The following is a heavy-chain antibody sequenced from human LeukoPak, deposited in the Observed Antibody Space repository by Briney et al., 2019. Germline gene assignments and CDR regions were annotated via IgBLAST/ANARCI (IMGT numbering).Heavy chain of an antibody. CDR2: ISSSTSTI. CDR3: ARGYYDSSGHIYYYYYMDV. D-gene: IGHD3-22*01. J-gene: IGHJ6*03. CDR1: GFTFSSYE. Sequence: GGSLRLSCAASGFTFSSYEMNWVRQAPGKGLEWVSYISSSTSTIYYADSVKGRFTISRDNAKNSLYLQMNSLRAEDTAVYYCARGYYDSSGHIYYYYYMDVWGKGTTVTISS. V-gene: IGHV3-48*03.